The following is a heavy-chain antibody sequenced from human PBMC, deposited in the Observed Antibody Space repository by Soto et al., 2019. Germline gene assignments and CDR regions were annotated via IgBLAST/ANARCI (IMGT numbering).Heavy chain of an antibody. J-gene: IGHJ4*02. V-gene: IGHV4-59*01. D-gene: IGHD2-2*02. CDR3: ARYDLGYCISTSCSTRSYVDY. CDR2: IYYSGST. CDR1: GGSISSDY. Sequence: SETLSLTCTVSGGSISSDYWSWIRQPPGKGLEWIGYIYYSGSTNYNPSLKSRVTISVDTSKNQFSLKLSSVTAADTAVYYCARYDLGYCISTSCSTRSYVDYWGQGTLVTVS.